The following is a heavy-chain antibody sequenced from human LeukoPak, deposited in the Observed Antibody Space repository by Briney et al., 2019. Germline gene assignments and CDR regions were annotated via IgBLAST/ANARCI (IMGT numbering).Heavy chain of an antibody. CDR2: VNHSGST. V-gene: IGHV4-34*01. J-gene: IGHJ4*02. D-gene: IGHD2-15*01. Sequence: SETLSLTRAVYGGSFSGYYWSWIRQPPGKGLEWIGEVNHSGSTNYNPSLKSRVTISVDTSKNQFSLKLSSVTAADTAVYYCARGSWLLPIDYWGQGTLVTVSS. CDR3: ARGSWLLPIDY. CDR1: GGSFSGYY.